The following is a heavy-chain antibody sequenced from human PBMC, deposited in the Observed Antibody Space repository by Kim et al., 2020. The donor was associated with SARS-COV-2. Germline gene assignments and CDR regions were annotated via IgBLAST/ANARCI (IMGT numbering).Heavy chain of an antibody. Sequence: FTISRDNSKNTLYLQMNSLRAEDTAVYYCARDPVDCSGGSCYSFDYFDYWGQGTLVTVSS. CDR3: ARDPVDCSGGSCYSFDYFDY. V-gene: IGHV3-30*01. D-gene: IGHD2-15*01. J-gene: IGHJ4*02.